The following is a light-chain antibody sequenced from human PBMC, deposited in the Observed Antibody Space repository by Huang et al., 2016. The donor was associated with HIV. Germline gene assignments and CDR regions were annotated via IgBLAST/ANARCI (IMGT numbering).Light chain of an antibody. Sequence: DIQMTQSPSSLSASVGDRVTITCRASKSIDKNLNLHQQKPGKAPKLLISATSNLHSGVPSRFSGSGSATDFTLTISSLQAEDSATYYCQQSYRPPRTFGQGTQLEI. V-gene: IGKV1-39*01. J-gene: IGKJ2*01. CDR2: ATS. CDR1: KSIDKN. CDR3: QQSYRPPRT.